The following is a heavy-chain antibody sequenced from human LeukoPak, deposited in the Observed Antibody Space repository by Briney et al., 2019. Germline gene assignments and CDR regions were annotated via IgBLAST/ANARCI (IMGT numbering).Heavy chain of an antibody. CDR3: ARFRDQKDYFDY. Sequence: ASVKVSCKASGYTFTSYGISWVRQAPGQGLEWMGWISAYNGNTNYAQKLQGRVTVTTDTSTSTAYMELRSLRSDDTAVYYCARFRDQKDYFDYWGQGTLVTVSS. CDR2: ISAYNGNT. V-gene: IGHV1-18*01. J-gene: IGHJ4*02. CDR1: GYTFTSYG. D-gene: IGHD2-2*01.